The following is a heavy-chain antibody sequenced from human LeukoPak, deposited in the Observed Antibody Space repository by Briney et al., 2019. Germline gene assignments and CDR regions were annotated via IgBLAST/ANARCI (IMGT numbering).Heavy chain of an antibody. Sequence: GGSLRLSCAASGFTFSYSYMTWVRQAPGKGAEWVAYISGSGHDINYSDSVKGRFTISRDNAKNSLYLQMSSLRVEDTAVYYCTRDPRHFDSCGQGTLVTVSS. CDR3: TRDPRHFDS. D-gene: IGHD6-6*01. J-gene: IGHJ5*01. V-gene: IGHV3-11*04. CDR1: GFTFSYSY. CDR2: ISGSGHDI.